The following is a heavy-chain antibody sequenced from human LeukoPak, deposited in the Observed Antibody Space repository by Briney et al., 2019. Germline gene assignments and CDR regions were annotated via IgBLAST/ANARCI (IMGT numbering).Heavy chain of an antibody. D-gene: IGHD3-22*01. J-gene: IGHJ4*02. V-gene: IGHV3-74*01. CDR1: GFTFSSYW. CDR2: INSDGSST. Sequence: GGSLRLSCAASGFTFSSYWMHWVRQAPGKGLVWVSRINSDGSSTSYADSVKGRFTISRDNAKNTLYLQMNSLRAEDTAVYYCAREYDSSALMGDYWGQGTLVTVSP. CDR3: AREYDSSALMGDY.